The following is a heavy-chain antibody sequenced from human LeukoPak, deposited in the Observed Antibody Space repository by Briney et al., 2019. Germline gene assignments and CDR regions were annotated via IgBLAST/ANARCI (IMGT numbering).Heavy chain of an antibody. Sequence: GGSLRLSCAASGFTFNSYGMHWVRQAPGKGLEWVAFIRYDGSNKYYADSVKGRFTISRDNSKNTLYLQMNSLRAEDTAVYYCAKRGMIVGCFDYWGQGTLVTVSS. CDR3: AKRGMIVGCFDY. V-gene: IGHV3-30*02. CDR1: GFTFNSYG. D-gene: IGHD3-22*01. CDR2: IRYDGSNK. J-gene: IGHJ4*02.